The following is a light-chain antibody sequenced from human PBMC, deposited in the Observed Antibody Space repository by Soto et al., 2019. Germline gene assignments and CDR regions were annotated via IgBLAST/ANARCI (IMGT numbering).Light chain of an antibody. J-gene: IGKJ4*01. CDR3: QQTTTFPLT. Sequence: DIQMTQSPSSVSASVGDRVTITCRASQGVSTWLAWYQQKPGKAPNLLIYTASSLQSGVPSRFSGSGSGTDFTLTIRSLQPADCATYYCQQTTTFPLTFGGGTKVEI. CDR1: QGVSTW. V-gene: IGKV1D-12*01. CDR2: TAS.